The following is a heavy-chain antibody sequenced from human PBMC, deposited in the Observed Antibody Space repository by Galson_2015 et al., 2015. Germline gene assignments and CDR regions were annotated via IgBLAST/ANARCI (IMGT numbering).Heavy chain of an antibody. CDR2: ISAYNGNT. CDR1: GYTFTSYG. J-gene: IGHJ4*02. D-gene: IGHD3-9*01. CDR3: ATAPDDIRTLDY. V-gene: IGHV1-18*04. Sequence: SVKVSCKASGYTFTSYGISWVRQAPGQGLEWMGWISAYNGNTIYAQKFQGRVTMTEDTSTDTAYMELSSLRSEDTAVYYCATAPDDIRTLDYWGQGTLVTVSS.